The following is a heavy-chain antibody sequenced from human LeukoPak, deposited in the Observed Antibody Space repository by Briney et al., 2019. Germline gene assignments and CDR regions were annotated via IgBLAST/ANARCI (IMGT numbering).Heavy chain of an antibody. J-gene: IGHJ4*02. D-gene: IGHD6-19*01. V-gene: IGHV3-53*01. CDR1: GFTVSSKY. CDR3: ARVVAVAGIYYFDY. CDR2: IYSDGST. Sequence: GGSLRLSCAASGFTVSSKYMSWVRQAPGKGLEWGSVIYSDGSTYYTDSVKGRFIISRDNSKNTLYLQMNSLRAEDTAVYYCARVVAVAGIYYFDYWGQGTLVTVSS.